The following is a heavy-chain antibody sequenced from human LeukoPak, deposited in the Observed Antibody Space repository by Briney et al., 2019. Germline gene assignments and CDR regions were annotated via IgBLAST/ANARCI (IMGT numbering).Heavy chain of an antibody. CDR1: GFTFSSYE. V-gene: IGHV3-48*03. CDR2: ISSSGSTI. Sequence: PGGSLRLSCAASGFTFSSYEMSWVRQAPGKGLEWVSYISSSGSTINYTDSVKGRLTISRDNAKNSLYLQMTSLRAEDTAVYDCARGHSSSRYRLGWFDPWGRGTLVTVSS. CDR3: ARGHSSSRYRLGWFDP. D-gene: IGHD6-13*01. J-gene: IGHJ5*02.